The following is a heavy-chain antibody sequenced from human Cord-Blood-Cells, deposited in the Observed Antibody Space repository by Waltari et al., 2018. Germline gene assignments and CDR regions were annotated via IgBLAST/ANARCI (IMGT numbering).Heavy chain of an antibody. CDR1: GYTFTSYD. Sequence: QVQLVQSGAEVKKPGASAKVSCKASGYTFTSYDINWVRQATGQGLEWMGWMNPNSGNTGYAQKFQGRVTMTRNTSISTAYMELSSLRSEDTAVYYCAREYSSSSRGYYYGMDVWGQGTTVTVSS. V-gene: IGHV1-8*01. J-gene: IGHJ6*02. D-gene: IGHD6-6*01. CDR2: MNPNSGNT. CDR3: AREYSSSSRGYYYGMDV.